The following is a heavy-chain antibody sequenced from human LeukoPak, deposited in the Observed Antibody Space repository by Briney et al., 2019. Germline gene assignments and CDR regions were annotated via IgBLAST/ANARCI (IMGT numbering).Heavy chain of an antibody. CDR2: IIPIFGTA. J-gene: IGHJ3*02. V-gene: IGHV1-69*05. D-gene: IGHD3-22*01. CDR3: AREYSSGYYGSSDAFDI. CDR1: RGTFSSYA. Sequence: SVKVSSKASRGTFSSYAISWVRQAPGQGLEWMGGIIPIFGTANYAQKFQGRVTITTDESTSTAYMELSSLRSEDTAVYYCAREYSSGYYGSSDAFDIWGQGTMVTVSS.